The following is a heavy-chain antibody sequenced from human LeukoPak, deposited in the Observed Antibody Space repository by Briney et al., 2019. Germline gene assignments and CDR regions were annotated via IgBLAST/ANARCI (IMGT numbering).Heavy chain of an antibody. J-gene: IGHJ4*02. CDR3: ATVGGSGWFDY. D-gene: IGHD6-19*01. CDR2: IYYSGST. Sequence: SETLSLTCTVSGDSVSSGYYYWHWIRQPPGKGLEWIGRIYYSGSTNYNPSLKSRVTISVDTSKNQFSLRLSSVTAADTAVYFCATVGGSGWFDYWGQGTLVAVSS. V-gene: IGHV4-61*01. CDR1: GDSVSSGYYY.